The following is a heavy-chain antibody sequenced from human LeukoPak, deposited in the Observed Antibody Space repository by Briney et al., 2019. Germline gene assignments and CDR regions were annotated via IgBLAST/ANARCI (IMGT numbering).Heavy chain of an antibody. CDR3: ATVGSVVDAFDI. CDR1: GYTLTELS. V-gene: IGHV1-24*01. Sequence: GASVKVSCKVSGYTLTELSMHWVRQAPGKGLEGLGVFDPEDGETIYAQKFQGRVTMTEDTSTDTAYMELSSLRSEDTAVYYCATVGSVVDAFDIWGQGTMVTVSS. CDR2: FDPEDGET. J-gene: IGHJ3*02. D-gene: IGHD2-15*01.